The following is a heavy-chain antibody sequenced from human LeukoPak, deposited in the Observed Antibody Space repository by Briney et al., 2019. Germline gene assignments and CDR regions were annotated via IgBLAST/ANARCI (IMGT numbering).Heavy chain of an antibody. D-gene: IGHD3-10*01. V-gene: IGHV4-59*01. CDR2: IYSTGIT. CDR1: GGSINNYY. CDR3: ARGVDYYGV. Sequence: SETLSLTFTISGGSINNYYWSWIRQSPEKGLELIGYIYSTGITNYNPSLKSRVAISVDTSRNQFSLRLTSVTAADTAVYYCARGVDYYGVWGQGTLVTVSS. J-gene: IGHJ4*02.